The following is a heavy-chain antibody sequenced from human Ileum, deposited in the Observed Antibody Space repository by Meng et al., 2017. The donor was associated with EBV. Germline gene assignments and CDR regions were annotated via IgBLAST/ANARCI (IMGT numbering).Heavy chain of an antibody. CDR3: ASRPGFNIGPFDF. CDR2: INTDNGET. J-gene: IGHJ4*02. D-gene: IGHD3/OR15-3a*01. CDR1: GYTFTRYP. V-gene: IGHV1-3*04. Sequence: QVQLVPSGAEVKKPGASVKLSCKASGYTFTRYPIHWVRQAPGQRPEWMGWINTDNGETEFSQKFQGRVTITRDTSATTAYMELISLRSEDTAVYYCASRPGFNIGPFDFWGQGTLVTVSS.